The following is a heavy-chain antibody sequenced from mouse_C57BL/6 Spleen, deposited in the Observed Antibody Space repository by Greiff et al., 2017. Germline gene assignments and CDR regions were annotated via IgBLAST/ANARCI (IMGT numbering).Heavy chain of an antibody. J-gene: IGHJ4*01. CDR2: IDPSDSYT. CDR1: GYTFTSYW. CDR3: ARAGDENAMDY. D-gene: IGHD3-3*01. Sequence: QVHVKQPGAELVMPGASVKLSCKASGYTFTSYWMHWVKQRPGQGLEWIGEIDPSDSYTNYNQKFKGKSTLTVDKSSSTAYMQLSSLTSEDSAVYYCARAGDENAMDYWGQGTSVTVSS. V-gene: IGHV1-69*01.